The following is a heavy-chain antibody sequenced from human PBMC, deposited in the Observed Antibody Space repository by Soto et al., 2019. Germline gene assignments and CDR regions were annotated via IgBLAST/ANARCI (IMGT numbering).Heavy chain of an antibody. CDR1: GGSISSGGYS. J-gene: IGHJ6*02. D-gene: IGHD3-10*01. Sequence: PSETLSLTCTVSGGSISSGGYSWSWIRQPPGKGLEWIGYIYHSGSTYYNPSLKSRVTISVDRSKNQFSLKLSSVTAADTAVYYCARIPQYYYGSGRRMSTDYYYYYGMDVWGQGTTVTVSS. V-gene: IGHV4-30-2*01. CDR2: IYHSGST. CDR3: ARIPQYYYGSGRRMSTDYYYYYGMDV.